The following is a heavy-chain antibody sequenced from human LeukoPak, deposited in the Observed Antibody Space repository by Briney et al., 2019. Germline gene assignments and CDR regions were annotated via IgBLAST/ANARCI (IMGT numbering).Heavy chain of an antibody. V-gene: IGHV1-2*02. CDR2: INPNSGGT. Sequence: ASVKVSCKASGYTFTGYYMHWVRQAPGQGLEWMGWINPNSGGTNYAQKFQGRVTMTRDTSISTAYLQWSSLKASDTAMYYCARLNRYCSGGSCYSHYYYMDVWGKGTTATVSS. J-gene: IGHJ6*03. CDR3: ARLNRYCSGGSCYSHYYYMDV. D-gene: IGHD2-15*01. CDR1: GYTFTGYY.